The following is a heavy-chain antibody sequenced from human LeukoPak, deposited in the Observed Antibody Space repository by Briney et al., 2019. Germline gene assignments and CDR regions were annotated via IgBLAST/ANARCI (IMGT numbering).Heavy chain of an antibody. CDR3: TRDPNGDYVGAFDM. CDR1: GITFSTYA. V-gene: IGHV3-23*01. D-gene: IGHD4-17*01. Sequence: PGGSLRLSCAASGITFSTYAMTWVRQAPGKGLEWVSSIGGSGGGTDYADSVKGRFTISRDNSRDTLFLQMNSLRAEDTALYYCTRDPNGDYVGAFDMWGPGTMVTVSS. CDR2: IGGSGGGT. J-gene: IGHJ3*02.